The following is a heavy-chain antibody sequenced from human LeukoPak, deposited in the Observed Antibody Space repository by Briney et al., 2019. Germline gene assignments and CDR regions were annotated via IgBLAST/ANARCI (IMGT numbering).Heavy chain of an antibody. J-gene: IGHJ4*02. V-gene: IGHV4-59*08. Sequence: PSETLSLTCTVSGGSISSYYRSWIRQPPGKGLEWIGYIYYSGSTNYNPSLKSRVTISVDTSKNQFSLKLSSVTAADTAVYYCARHAPTRMYYYDSSGYYPYFDYWGQGTLATVSS. D-gene: IGHD3-22*01. CDR2: IYYSGST. CDR3: ARHAPTRMYYYDSSGYYPYFDY. CDR1: GGSISSYY.